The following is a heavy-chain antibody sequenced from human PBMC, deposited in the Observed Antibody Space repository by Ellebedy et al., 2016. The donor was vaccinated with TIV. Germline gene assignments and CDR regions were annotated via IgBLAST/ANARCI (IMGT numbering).Heavy chain of an antibody. CDR1: GFTFSSYA. Sequence: GGSLRLSXAASGFTFSSYAMSWVRQAPGKGLEWVSAISGSGGSTYYADSVKGRFTISRDNSKNTLYLQMNSLRAEDTAVYYCANSVGGYCSGGSCQYSWGDYYYYYGLDVWGQGTTVTVSS. J-gene: IGHJ6*02. D-gene: IGHD2-15*01. CDR3: ANSVGGYCSGGSCQYSWGDYYYYYGLDV. CDR2: ISGSGGST. V-gene: IGHV3-23*01.